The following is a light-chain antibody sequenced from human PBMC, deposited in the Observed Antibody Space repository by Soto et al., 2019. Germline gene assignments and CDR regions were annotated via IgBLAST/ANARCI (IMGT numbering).Light chain of an antibody. Sequence: AIQLTQSQSSLSASVGDRVTITCRASQGISSAFAWYQQKPGKVPKLLIYDASSLESGVPSRFTGSGSGTDFTLTISSLQPEDFATYYCQQFDTYPLTFGQGTRLEIK. J-gene: IGKJ5*01. CDR2: DAS. V-gene: IGKV1-13*02. CDR3: QQFDTYPLT. CDR1: QGISSA.